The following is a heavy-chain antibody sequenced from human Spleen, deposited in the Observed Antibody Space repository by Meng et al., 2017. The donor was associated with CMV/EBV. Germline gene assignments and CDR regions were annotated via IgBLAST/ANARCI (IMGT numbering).Heavy chain of an antibody. V-gene: IGHV1-2*02. CDR2: INPNSGGT. CDR1: GHAFNNYG. J-gene: IGHJ4*02. CDR3: ATLDCSSTSCYSGY. D-gene: IGHD2-2*01. Sequence: ASVKVSCKVYGHAFNNYGLTWVRQAPGQGLEWVGWINPNSGGTNYAQKFQGRVTMTRDTSISTAYMELSRLRSDDTAVYYCATLDCSSTSCYSGYWGQGTLVTVSS.